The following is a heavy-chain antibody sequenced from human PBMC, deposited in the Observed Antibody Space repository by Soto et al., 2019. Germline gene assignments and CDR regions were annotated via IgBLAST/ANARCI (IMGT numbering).Heavy chain of an antibody. CDR3: TRTGGLGAVAVDY. D-gene: IGHD6-19*01. CDR1: GGSISSGGYS. V-gene: IGHV4-30-2*01. CDR2: IYHSGST. Sequence: QLQLQESGSGLVKPSQTLSLTCAVSGGSISSGGYSWSWIRQPPGKGLEWIGYIYHSGSTYYNPSLKSRVTISVERYKNPLSLKMSSVTAAETAVYYCTRTGGLGAVAVDYWGQGTLVTVSS. J-gene: IGHJ4*02.